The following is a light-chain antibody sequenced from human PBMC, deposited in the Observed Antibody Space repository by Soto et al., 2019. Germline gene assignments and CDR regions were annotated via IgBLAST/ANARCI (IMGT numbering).Light chain of an antibody. J-gene: IGKJ4*01. CDR1: QSVSSY. CDR3: QQRSNWPRST. V-gene: IGKV3-11*01. Sequence: EILLTQSPATLSLSPGERATLSCRASQSVSSYLAWYQQKPGQAPRLLIYDASNRATGIPARFSGSGSGTDFTLTISSLEPEDFAVYYCQQRSNWPRSTFGGGTKVEIK. CDR2: DAS.